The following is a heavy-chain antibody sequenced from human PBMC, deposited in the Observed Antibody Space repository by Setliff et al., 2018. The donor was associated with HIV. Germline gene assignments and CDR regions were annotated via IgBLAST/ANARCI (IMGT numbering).Heavy chain of an antibody. CDR2: VYYSGTT. CDR1: DGPMTSGSYY. D-gene: IGHD2-2*01. J-gene: IGHJ4*02. V-gene: IGHV4-39*06. CDR3: ARLSCSSNSCPFDY. Sequence: PSETLSLTCSVSDGPMTSGSYYWGWIRQPPGKGLEWIGSVYYSGTTYYNPSLKSRLRMSVDTSKNQFTLKVISMAAADTAVYYCARLSCSSNSCPFDYWVQGTLVTVSS.